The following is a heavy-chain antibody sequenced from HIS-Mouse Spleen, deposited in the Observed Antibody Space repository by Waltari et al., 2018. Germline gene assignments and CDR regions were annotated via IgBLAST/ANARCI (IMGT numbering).Heavy chain of an antibody. CDR1: GGSISSSSYY. CDR2: IYYSGST. D-gene: IGHD3-22*01. Sequence: QLQLQESGPGLVKHSETLSLTCTVSGGSISSSSYYWGWIRQPPGKGLEWIGSIYYSGSTYYNPSLKSRVTISVDTSKNQFSLKLSSVTAADTAVYYCASSEVVVIRMGAFDIWGQGTMVTVSS. J-gene: IGHJ3*02. CDR3: ASSEVVVIRMGAFDI. V-gene: IGHV4-39*07.